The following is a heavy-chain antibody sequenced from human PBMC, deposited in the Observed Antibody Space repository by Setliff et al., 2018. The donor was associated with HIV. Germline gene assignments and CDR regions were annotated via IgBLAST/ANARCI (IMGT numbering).Heavy chain of an antibody. CDR3: ARVVETTYISGFGAFDV. CDR1: GGPLTDHY. CDR2: IYHSGSS. Sequence: SETLSLTCAVHGGPLTDHYWNWIRQSPGKGLEWIGFIYHSGSSFYNPSLKSRVTISRDRSANQFSLILTSVTAADTGVYYCARVVETTYISGFGAFDVWGQGKVVTVSS. D-gene: IGHD4-4*01. J-gene: IGHJ3*01. V-gene: IGHV4-34*01.